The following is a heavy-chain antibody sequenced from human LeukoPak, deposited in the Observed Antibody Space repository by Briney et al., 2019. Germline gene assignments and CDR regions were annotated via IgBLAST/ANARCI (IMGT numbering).Heavy chain of an antibody. D-gene: IGHD1-26*01. CDR2: ISTTGGGT. CDR1: GFSFSSYA. J-gene: IGHJ4*02. Sequence: GGSLRLSCAASGFSFSSYAITWVRQAPGKGLEWVSTISTTGGGTYYADSVKGRLTISRDNSKNTLYLQMNSLRAEDTAIYSCAKDSGTYYKAFDYWGQGTLVTVSS. CDR3: AKDSGTYYKAFDY. V-gene: IGHV3-23*01.